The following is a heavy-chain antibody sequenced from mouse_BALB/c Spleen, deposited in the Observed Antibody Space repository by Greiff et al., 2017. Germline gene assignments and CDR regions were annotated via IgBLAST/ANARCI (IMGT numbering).Heavy chain of an antibody. CDR3: ARDREIYYGSSYAMDY. V-gene: IGHV5-17*02. CDR2: ISSGSSTI. D-gene: IGHD1-1*01. J-gene: IGHJ4*01. Sequence: EVQLVESGGGLVQPGGSRKLSCAASGFTFSSFGMHWVRQAPEKGLEWVAYISSGSSTIYYADTVKGRFTISRDNPKNTLFLQMTSLRSEDTAMYYCARDREIYYGSSYAMDYWGQGTSVTVSS. CDR1: GFTFSSFG.